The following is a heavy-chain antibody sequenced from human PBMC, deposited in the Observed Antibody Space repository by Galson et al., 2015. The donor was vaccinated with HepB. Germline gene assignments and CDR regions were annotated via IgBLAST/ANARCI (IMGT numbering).Heavy chain of an antibody. Sequence: SGAEVKQPGESLQISCQGSEYTFTTYWIAWVRQMPGKGLAWMGIIHPGDSDTSYSPSFQGEVTISADRSISTAYLQWIRLKASDTAMYYCARQGLAEYVHSLRGAFDIWGQGTMVTVSS. CDR3: ARQGLAEYVHSLRGAFDI. V-gene: IGHV5-51*01. J-gene: IGHJ3*02. D-gene: IGHD2/OR15-2a*01. CDR2: IHPGDSDT. CDR1: EYTFTTYW.